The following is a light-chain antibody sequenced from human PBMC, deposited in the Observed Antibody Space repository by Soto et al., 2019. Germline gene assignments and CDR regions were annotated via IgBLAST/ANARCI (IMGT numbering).Light chain of an antibody. CDR3: QQYYSTPQLT. V-gene: IGKV4-1*01. J-gene: IGKJ4*01. Sequence: DIVMTQSPDSLAVSLGERATINCKSSPSVLYSSNNKNYLAWYQQKPGQPPKLLIYWASTRESGVPDRFSGSGSGTDFTLTISSLQAEDVAVYYCQQYYSTPQLTFGGGTKVDI. CDR1: PSVLYSSNNKNY. CDR2: WAS.